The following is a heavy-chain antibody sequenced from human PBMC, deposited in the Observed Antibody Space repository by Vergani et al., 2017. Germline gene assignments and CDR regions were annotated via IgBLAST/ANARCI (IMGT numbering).Heavy chain of an antibody. J-gene: IGHJ5*02. CDR1: GGTISSYY. V-gene: IGHV4-59*01. Sequence: QVQLQESGPGLVKPSETLTLTCTVSGGTISSYYWSWIRQPPGKGLEWIGYIYYSGSTNYNPSLKSRVTISVDTSKNQFSLKLSSVTAADTAVYYCARERIAAAVHWFDPWGQGTLVTVSS. D-gene: IGHD6-13*01. CDR2: IYYSGST. CDR3: ARERIAAAVHWFDP.